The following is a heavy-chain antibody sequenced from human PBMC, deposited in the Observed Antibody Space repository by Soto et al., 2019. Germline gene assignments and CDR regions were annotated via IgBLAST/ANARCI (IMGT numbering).Heavy chain of an antibody. Sequence: LXLSFSASGFHFSSYAMSWVRQARGKGLEWVSAISGSVGSTYYADSVKGRFTISRDNSKNTLYLQMNSLRAEDTAVYYCAKDREYWARIAAAGVLDYWSQGTLVTVSS. CDR2: ISGSVGST. J-gene: IGHJ4*02. D-gene: IGHD6-13*01. V-gene: IGHV3-23*01. CDR3: AKDREYWARIAAAGVLDY. CDR1: GFHFSSYA.